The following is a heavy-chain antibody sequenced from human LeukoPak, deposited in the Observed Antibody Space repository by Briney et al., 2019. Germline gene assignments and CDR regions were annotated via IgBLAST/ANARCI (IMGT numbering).Heavy chain of an antibody. CDR2: IYYSGST. CDR1: GGSISSSSYY. CDR3: ARRIAEFGVRAFDI. D-gene: IGHD3-10*01. Sequence: SETLSLTCTVSGGSISSSSYYWGWIRQPPGKGLEWIGSIYYSGSTYYNPSLKSRVTISVDTSKNQFSLKLSSVTAADTAMYYCARRIAEFGVRAFDIWGQGTMVTVSS. V-gene: IGHV4-39*01. J-gene: IGHJ3*02.